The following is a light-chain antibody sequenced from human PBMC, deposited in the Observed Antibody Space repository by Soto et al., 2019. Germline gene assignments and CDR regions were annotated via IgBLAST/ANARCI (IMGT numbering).Light chain of an antibody. CDR3: QQYYSVPPYT. CDR1: QTINSY. J-gene: IGKJ2*01. Sequence: DIQITQSPSSLSASVGDRVTITCRASQTINSYLRWYQQKPGKAPNRLIYGASSLQGGVPSRFSGSRSGTDFTLTISSLQPEDFATYYCQQYYSVPPYTFGQGTKLEI. CDR2: GAS. V-gene: IGKV1-39*01.